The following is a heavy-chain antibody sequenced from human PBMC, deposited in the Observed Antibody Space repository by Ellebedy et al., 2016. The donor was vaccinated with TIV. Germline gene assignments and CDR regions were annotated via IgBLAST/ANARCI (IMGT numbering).Heavy chain of an antibody. J-gene: IGHJ4*02. CDR3: ARGGYSGYDYGY. Sequence: GESLKISCAASGFTFSSYSMNWVRQAPGKGLEWVSSISSSSSYIYYADSVKGRFTISRDNAKNSLYQQMNSLRAEDTAVYYCARGGYSGYDYGYWGQGTLVTVSS. V-gene: IGHV3-21*01. CDR2: ISSSSSYI. CDR1: GFTFSSYS. D-gene: IGHD5-12*01.